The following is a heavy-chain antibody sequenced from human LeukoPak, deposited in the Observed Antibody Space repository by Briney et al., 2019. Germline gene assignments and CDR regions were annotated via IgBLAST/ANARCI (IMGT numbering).Heavy chain of an antibody. D-gene: IGHD6-6*01. CDR1: GFTFSSYW. V-gene: IGHV3-7*01. CDR3: ARDSIAARPHYMDV. J-gene: IGHJ6*03. CDR2: IKQDGGEK. Sequence: GGSLRLSCAASGFTFSSYWMSWVRQAPGKGLEWVANIKQDGGEKYYVDSVKGRFTISRDNGKNTLYLQMNSLRAEDTAVYYCARDSIAARPHYMDVWGKGTTVTVSS.